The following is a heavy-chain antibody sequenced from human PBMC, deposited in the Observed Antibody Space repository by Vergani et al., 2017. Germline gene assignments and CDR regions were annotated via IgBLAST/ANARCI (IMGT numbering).Heavy chain of an antibody. V-gene: IGHV3-13*04. Sequence: EVQLLESGGGLVQPGGSLRLSCAASGFTFSSYDMHWVRQATGKGLEWVSAIGTAGDTYYPGSVKGRFTISSENAKNSLYLQMNSLRAGDTAVYYCARALSYYDILTGYYPLPLMDVWGQGTTVTVSS. D-gene: IGHD3-9*01. CDR1: GFTFSSYD. J-gene: IGHJ6*02. CDR2: IGTAGDT. CDR3: ARALSYYDILTGYYPLPLMDV.